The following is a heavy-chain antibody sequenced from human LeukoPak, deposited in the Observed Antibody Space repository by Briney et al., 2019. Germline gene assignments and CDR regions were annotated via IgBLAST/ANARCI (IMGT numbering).Heavy chain of an antibody. V-gene: IGHV3-15*01. Sequence: GGSLRLSCAASGFSLSNAWMTWVRQAPGKGLEWVGRIRSQADGGTTDYAAPVKVRFSISRDDSKNALYLQMNSLRAEDTAVYYCAKVGGVIGAFDIWGQGTMVTVSS. J-gene: IGHJ3*02. CDR1: GFSLSNAW. CDR3: AKVGGVIGAFDI. CDR2: IRSQADGGTT. D-gene: IGHD3-16*01.